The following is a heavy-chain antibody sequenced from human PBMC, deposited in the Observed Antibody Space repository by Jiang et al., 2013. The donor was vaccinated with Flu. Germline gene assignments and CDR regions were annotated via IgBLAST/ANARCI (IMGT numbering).Heavy chain of an antibody. CDR1: GYSFTSYW. V-gene: IGHV5-51*01. D-gene: IGHD2-15*01. CDR3: ARPRAYHCSGGRCSFDY. J-gene: IGHJ4*02. Sequence: SCKGSGYSFTSYWIGWVRQMPGKGLEWMGIIYPGDGDTTYSPSFQGQVTMSADKSISTAYLQWSSLKASDTAIYYCARPRAYHCSGGRCSFDYWGQGTLVTVSS. CDR2: IYPGDGDT.